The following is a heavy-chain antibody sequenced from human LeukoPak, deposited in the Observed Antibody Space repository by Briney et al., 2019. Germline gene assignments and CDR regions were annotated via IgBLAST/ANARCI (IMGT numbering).Heavy chain of an antibody. Sequence: PGRSLRLSCAASGFTFSSYAMHWVRQAPGKGLEWAAVISYDGSNKYYADSVKGRFTISRDNSKNTLYLQMNSLRAEDTAVYYCARSRPRGRDFDYWGQGTLVTVSS. CDR2: ISYDGSNK. CDR3: ARSRPRGRDFDY. V-gene: IGHV3-30-3*01. CDR1: GFTFSSYA. D-gene: IGHD2-15*01. J-gene: IGHJ4*02.